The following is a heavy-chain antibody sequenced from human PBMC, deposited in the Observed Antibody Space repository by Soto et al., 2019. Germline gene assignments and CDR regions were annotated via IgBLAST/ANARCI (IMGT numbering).Heavy chain of an antibody. V-gene: IGHV5-51*01. J-gene: IGHJ4*02. CDR1: GYSFTDYW. CDR2: IYPGDSDI. CDR3: ARFFGSGFDY. D-gene: IGHD6-19*01. Sequence: GESLKISCQASGYSFTDYWIGWVRQMPGKGLEWMGIIYPGDSDIRYYADSVKGRFTISRDNAKTSLYLQMDSLRNEDTAVYYCARFFGSGFDYWGQGTLVTVSS.